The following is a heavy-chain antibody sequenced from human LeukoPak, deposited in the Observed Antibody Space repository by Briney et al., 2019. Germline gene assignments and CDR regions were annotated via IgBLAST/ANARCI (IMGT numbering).Heavy chain of an antibody. D-gene: IGHD3-22*01. Sequence: GGSLRLSCAASGFTFSSYGMHWVRQAPGKGLERVAVISYHGSNKYYADSVKGRFTISRDNSKNTLSLQMNSLRPEDTAMYYCAKGRVDYYDSSDAFDIWGQGTMVTVSS. J-gene: IGHJ3*02. CDR1: GFTFSSYG. CDR3: AKGRVDYYDSSDAFDI. V-gene: IGHV3-30*18. CDR2: ISYHGSNK.